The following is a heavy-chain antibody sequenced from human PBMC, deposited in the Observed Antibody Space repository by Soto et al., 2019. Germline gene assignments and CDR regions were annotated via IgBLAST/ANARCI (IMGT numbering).Heavy chain of an antibody. CDR2: IYSGGST. V-gene: IGHV3-53*01. J-gene: IGHJ3*02. D-gene: IGHD2-8*01. CDR1: GFTVSSNY. Sequence: GGSLRLSCAASGFTVSSNYMSWVRQAPGKGLEWVSVIYSGGSTYYADSVKGRFTISRDNSKNTLYLQMNSLRAEDTAVYYCARDRYCTNGVCYHPMAFDIWGQGTMVTVSS. CDR3: ARDRYCTNGVCYHPMAFDI.